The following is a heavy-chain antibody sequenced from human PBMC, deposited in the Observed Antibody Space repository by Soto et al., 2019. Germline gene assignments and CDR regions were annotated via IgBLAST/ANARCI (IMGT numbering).Heavy chain of an antibody. CDR3: VHHGGDPYYLDF. V-gene: IGHV4-4*02. D-gene: IGHD4-17*01. Sequence: QVQLQESGPGLVNPSGTLSLTCAVSGGSLSSSSWWSWVRQPPGKALEWLGEIYYSGSTKYNPSLNSRVTISADQSKNDFSLRLSSVTAADTAVYYCVHHGGDPYYLDFWGQGMLVTVSS. J-gene: IGHJ4*02. CDR2: IYYSGST. CDR1: GGSLSSSSW.